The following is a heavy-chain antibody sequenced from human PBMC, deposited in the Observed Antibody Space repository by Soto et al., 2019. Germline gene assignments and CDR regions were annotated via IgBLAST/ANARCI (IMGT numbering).Heavy chain of an antibody. D-gene: IGHD6-19*01. CDR3: AKEGRWYSSGWYS. Sequence: QVQLVESGGGVVQPGRSLRLSCAASGFTFSSYGMHWVRQAPGKGLEWVAVISYDGSNKYYADSAKGRFTISRDNSKNTLYLQMNSLRAEDTAVYYCAKEGRWYSSGWYSWGQGTLVTVSS. J-gene: IGHJ4*02. CDR1: GFTFSSYG. V-gene: IGHV3-30*18. CDR2: ISYDGSNK.